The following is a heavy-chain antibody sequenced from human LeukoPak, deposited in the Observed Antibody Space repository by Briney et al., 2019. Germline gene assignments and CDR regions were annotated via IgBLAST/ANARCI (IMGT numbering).Heavy chain of an antibody. CDR2: IRNKAYGGAA. CDR1: GFTVSSNY. D-gene: IGHD6-19*01. CDR3: TANGGSGWHSDY. J-gene: IGHJ4*02. V-gene: IGHV3-71*01. Sequence: GGSLRLSCAASGFTVSSNYMSWVRQAPGKGLEWVAFIRNKAYGGAAEYVASVKGRFTISRDDSTSIAYLQMNSLKIEDTAVYYCTANGGSGWHSDYWGQGTLVTVSS.